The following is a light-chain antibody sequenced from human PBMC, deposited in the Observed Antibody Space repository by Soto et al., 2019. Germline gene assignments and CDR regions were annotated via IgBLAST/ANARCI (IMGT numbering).Light chain of an antibody. CDR3: QQYGNTPWT. J-gene: IGKJ1*01. Sequence: EIVLTQSPGTLSLSPGERATLSCRASQTITSNYLAWYQQKPGQAPRLLIYGASHRATGIPDRFSGGGSGTDFTLTISILEPEDFAVFFCQQYGNTPWTFGQGTTVDI. CDR2: GAS. CDR1: QTITSNY. V-gene: IGKV3-20*01.